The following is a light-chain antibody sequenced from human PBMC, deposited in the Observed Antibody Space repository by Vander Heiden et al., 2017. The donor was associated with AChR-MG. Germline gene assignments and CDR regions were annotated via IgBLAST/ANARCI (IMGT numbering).Light chain of an antibody. CDR2: DAA. CDR1: QSVSSY. Sequence: EIVLTQSPATLSLSPGERATLSFRASQSVSSYLAWYQQKPGQAPRLLIYDAANRATSIPARFSGSGSGTDFTLTIGSLEPEDFAVYYCQQRSNWPPSITFGQGTRLEIK. V-gene: IGKV3-11*01. CDR3: QQRSNWPPSIT. J-gene: IGKJ5*01.